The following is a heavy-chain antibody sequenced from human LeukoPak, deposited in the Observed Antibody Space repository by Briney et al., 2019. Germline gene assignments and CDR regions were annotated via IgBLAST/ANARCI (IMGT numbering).Heavy chain of an antibody. J-gene: IGHJ4*02. CDR2: ISGSGGTT. Sequence: GASLRLSCAASGFTFSNYAMTWVRQAPGKGLECVSDISGSGGTTYYADSVKGRFTISRDNSKNTLYLQMNSLTAEDPAVYYCAKTLWGGFDYWGQGSLVTVSS. CDR1: GFTFSNYA. D-gene: IGHD3-16*01. V-gene: IGHV3-23*01. CDR3: AKTLWGGFDY.